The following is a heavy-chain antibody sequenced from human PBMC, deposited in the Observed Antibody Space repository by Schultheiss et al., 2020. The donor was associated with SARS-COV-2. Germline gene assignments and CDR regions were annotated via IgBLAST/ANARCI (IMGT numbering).Heavy chain of an antibody. CDR1: GGTFSSYA. Sequence: SVKVSCKASGGTFSSYAISWVRQAPGQGLEWMGGIIPIFGTANYAQKFQGRVTMTTDTSTSTAYMELRSLRSDDTAVYYCARGVVVVAATPRGFYYYGMDVWGQGTTVTVSS. V-gene: IGHV1-69*05. CDR3: ARGVVVVAATPRGFYYYGMDV. D-gene: IGHD2-15*01. CDR2: IIPIFGTA. J-gene: IGHJ6*02.